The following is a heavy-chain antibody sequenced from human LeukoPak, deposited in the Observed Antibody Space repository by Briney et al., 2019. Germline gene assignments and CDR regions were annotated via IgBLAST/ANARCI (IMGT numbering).Heavy chain of an antibody. CDR2: ISSSSSYI. CDR3: ASLGDITIWPMDV. V-gene: IGHV3-21*01. J-gene: IGHJ6*02. Sequence: GGSLRLSCAVSGFTYSSFGMSWVRQAPGKGLEWVSSISSSSSYIYYADSVKGRFTISRDNAKNSLYLQMNSLRAEDTAVYYCASLGDITIWPMDVWGQGTTVTVSS. CDR1: GFTYSSFG. D-gene: IGHD3-3*01.